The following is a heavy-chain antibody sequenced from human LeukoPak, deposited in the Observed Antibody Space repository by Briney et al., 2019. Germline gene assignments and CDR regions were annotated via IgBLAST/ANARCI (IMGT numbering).Heavy chain of an antibody. V-gene: IGHV6-1*01. D-gene: IGHD2-15*01. CDR2: TYYRSKWYN. CDR1: GDSVSSNSAA. Sequence: SQTLSLTCAISGDSVSSNSAAWNWIRQSPSRGLEWLGRTYYRSKWYNDYAVSVKSRIAINPDTSKNQFSLQLNSVTPEDTAVYYCARDRRYCSGGSCYSGSDYWGQGTLVTVSS. J-gene: IGHJ4*02. CDR3: ARDRRYCSGGSCYSGSDY.